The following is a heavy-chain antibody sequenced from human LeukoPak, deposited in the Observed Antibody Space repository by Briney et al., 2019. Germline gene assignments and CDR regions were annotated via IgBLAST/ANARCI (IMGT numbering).Heavy chain of an antibody. J-gene: IGHJ1*01. Sequence: ASVKVSCKASGYTFTGYYMHWVRQAPGQGLEWVGRINPNSGGTNYAQKFQGRVTMTRDTSVSTAYMELSRLRSDDTAVYYCARGYRTVGAIEYFQHWGQGTLVTVSS. CDR3: ARGYRTVGAIEYFQH. V-gene: IGHV1-2*06. D-gene: IGHD1-26*01. CDR1: GYTFTGYY. CDR2: INPNSGGT.